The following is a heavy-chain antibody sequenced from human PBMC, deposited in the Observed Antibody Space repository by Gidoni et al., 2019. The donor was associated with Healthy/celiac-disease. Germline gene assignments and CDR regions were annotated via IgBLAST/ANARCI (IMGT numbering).Heavy chain of an antibody. D-gene: IGHD3-10*01. Sequence: EVQLVESGGGLVKPGGSLRLSCAASGFTFSNAWMSWVRQAPGKGLEWVGRIKSKTDGGTTDYAAPVKGRFTISRDDSKNTLYLQMNSLKTEDTAVYYCTTPRMTTMVRGVIPYYYYGMDVWGQGTTVTVSS. CDR2: IKSKTDGGTT. V-gene: IGHV3-15*01. CDR3: TTPRMTTMVRGVIPYYYYGMDV. CDR1: GFTFSNAW. J-gene: IGHJ6*02.